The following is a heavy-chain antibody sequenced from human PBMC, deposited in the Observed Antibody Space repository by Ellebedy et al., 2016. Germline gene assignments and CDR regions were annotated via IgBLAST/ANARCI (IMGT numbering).Heavy chain of an antibody. D-gene: IGHD1-1*01. J-gene: IGHJ3*02. CDR2: IYGVGNS. CDR3: VTRHNGAFDI. Sequence: GGSLRLXXAASGFSVTSNDMSWVRQAPGKGLELVSLIYGVGNSYYADFVKGRFTISRDNSQKTLFLQMTSLGAEDTAVYYCVTRHNGAFDIWGQGTMVTVSS. V-gene: IGHV3-53*01. CDR1: GFSVTSND.